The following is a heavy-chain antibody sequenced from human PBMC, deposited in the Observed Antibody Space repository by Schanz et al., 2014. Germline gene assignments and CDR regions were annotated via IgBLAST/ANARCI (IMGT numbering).Heavy chain of an antibody. V-gene: IGHV3-74*02. CDR1: GFTFSSHW. J-gene: IGHJ4*02. Sequence: EVQLMESGGGLVKPGGSLRLSCAASGFTFSSHWMHWVRQDPGKGLVWVARINSVGSNTDYADSVTGRFTISRDNAKNTLYLQMNNLRAEDTAVYYCVRVSFADPRLYRGMDRDIDYWGQGTLVTVSS. CDR3: VRVSFADPRLYRGMDRDIDY. D-gene: IGHD5-18*01. CDR2: INSVGSNT.